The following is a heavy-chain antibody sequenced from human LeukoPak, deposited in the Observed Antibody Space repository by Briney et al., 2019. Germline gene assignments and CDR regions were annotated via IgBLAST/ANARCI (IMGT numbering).Heavy chain of an antibody. CDR1: GFTFDDYA. J-gene: IGHJ4*02. Sequence: GRSLRLSCAASGFTFDDYAMHWVRQAPGKGLEWVSGISWNSGSIGYADSVKGRFTISRDNAKNSLYLQMNSLRAEDTALYYCAKGGGDGYNFKSWYFDYWGQGTLVTVSS. CDR3: AKGGGDGYNFKSWYFDY. D-gene: IGHD5-24*01. V-gene: IGHV3-9*01. CDR2: ISWNSGSI.